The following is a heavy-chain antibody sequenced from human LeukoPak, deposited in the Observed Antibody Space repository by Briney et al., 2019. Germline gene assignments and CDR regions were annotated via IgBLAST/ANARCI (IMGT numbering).Heavy chain of an antibody. D-gene: IGHD7-27*01. V-gene: IGHV3-7*03. Sequence: GGSLRLSWAASGFTFSRYWMSWVRQVPRKGLEWVANIKQDGGEIYYVDSVKGRFTISRDNAKNSLYLQMNSLRAEDTAVYYCAKDGGLWVSAHWGDSWGRGTLVTVSS. CDR1: GFTFSRYW. J-gene: IGHJ4*02. CDR2: IKQDGGEI. CDR3: AKDGGLWVSAHWGDS.